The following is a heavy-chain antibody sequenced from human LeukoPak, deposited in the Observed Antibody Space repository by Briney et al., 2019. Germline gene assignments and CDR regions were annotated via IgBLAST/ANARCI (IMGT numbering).Heavy chain of an antibody. J-gene: IGHJ4*02. Sequence: GGSLRLSCAASGFTFSSYAMSWVRQAPGKGLEWASAISGSGGSTYYADSVKGRFTISRDNSKNTLYLQMNSLRAEDTAVYYCAKGTPYYYDSSGYYSAREYYFDYWGQGTLVTVSS. D-gene: IGHD3-22*01. V-gene: IGHV3-23*01. CDR3: AKGTPYYYDSSGYYSAREYYFDY. CDR1: GFTFSSYA. CDR2: ISGSGGST.